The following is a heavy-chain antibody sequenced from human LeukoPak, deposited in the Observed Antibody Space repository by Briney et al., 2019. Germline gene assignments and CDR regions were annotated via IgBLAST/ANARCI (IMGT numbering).Heavy chain of an antibody. D-gene: IGHD6-13*01. CDR1: GGSISTYY. CDR2: IYYSGST. V-gene: IGHV4-59*01. CDR3: ARSDGSSSQPPAIDY. J-gene: IGHJ4*02. Sequence: SETLSLTCTVSGGSISTYYWSWIRQPPGKGLEWIGYIYYSGSTNYNPSLKSRVTISVDTSKNQFSLKLSSVTVADTAVYYCARSDGSSSQPPAIDYWGQGTLVAVSS.